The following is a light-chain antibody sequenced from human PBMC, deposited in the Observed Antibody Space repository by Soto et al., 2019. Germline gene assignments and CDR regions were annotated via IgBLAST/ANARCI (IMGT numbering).Light chain of an antibody. CDR2: DAS. J-gene: IGKJ2*02. CDR1: QSVSSY. CDR3: HQRSSWPRCT. Sequence: EIVLTQSPATLSLSPGERATLSCRASQSVSSYLAWYQQKPGQAPSLLIHDASNRATGIPARFSGSGSGTDFTLTISSLAPEDFALYSLHQRSSWPRCTFGQGTKLEIK. V-gene: IGKV3-11*01.